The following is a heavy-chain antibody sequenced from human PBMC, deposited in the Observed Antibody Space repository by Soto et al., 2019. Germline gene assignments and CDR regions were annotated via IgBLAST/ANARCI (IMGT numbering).Heavy chain of an antibody. CDR2: ISGSGGST. V-gene: IGHV3-23*01. Sequence: GGSLRLSSAASGFTFSSYAVSWVRQAPGKGLEWVSAISGSGGSTYYADSVKGRFTISRDNSKNTLYLQMNSLRAEDTAVYYCAKEPIGLLHFDYWGHGTLVTVSS. J-gene: IGHJ4*01. CDR3: AKEPIGLLHFDY. D-gene: IGHD3-22*01. CDR1: GFTFSSYA.